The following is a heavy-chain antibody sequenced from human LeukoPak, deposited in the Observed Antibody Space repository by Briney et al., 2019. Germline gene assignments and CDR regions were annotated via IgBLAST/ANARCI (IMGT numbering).Heavy chain of an antibody. D-gene: IGHD4-11*01. CDR3: ARGSVTTSRYYYYYYGMDV. V-gene: IGHV4-34*01. CDR1: GGSFSGYY. Sequence: SETLSLTCAVYGGSFSGYYWSWIRQPPGKGLEWIGEINHSGSTNYNPSLKSRVTISVDTSKNQFSLKLSSVTAAGTAVYYCARGSVTTSRYYYYYYGMDVWGQGTTVTVSS. J-gene: IGHJ6*02. CDR2: INHSGST.